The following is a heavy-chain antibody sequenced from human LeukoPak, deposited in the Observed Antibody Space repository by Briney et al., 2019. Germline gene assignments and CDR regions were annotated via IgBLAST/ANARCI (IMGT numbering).Heavy chain of an antibody. CDR2: ISAYNGNT. J-gene: IGHJ4*02. Sequence: ASVKASCKASGYTFTSYGISWVRQAPGQGLEWMGWISAYNGNTNYAQKLQGRVTMTQDTSTSTAYMELRSLRSDDTAVYYCVRDLGVDTTMIFFDYWGQGTLVTVSS. CDR3: VRDLGVDTTMIFFDY. CDR1: GYTFTSYG. V-gene: IGHV1-18*04. D-gene: IGHD5-18*01.